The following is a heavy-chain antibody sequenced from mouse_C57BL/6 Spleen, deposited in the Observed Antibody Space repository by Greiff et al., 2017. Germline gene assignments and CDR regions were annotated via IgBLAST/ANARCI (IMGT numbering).Heavy chain of an antibody. CDR2: LYPGDGDT. Sequence: VQLQQSGPELVKPGASVKISCKASGYAFSSSWMNWVKQRPGKGLEWIGRLYPGDGDTNYNGKFKGKATLTADKSSSTAYMQLSSLTSEDSAVYFCARDNYDSYYGDAMDYWGQGTSVTVSS. J-gene: IGHJ4*01. D-gene: IGHD2-3*01. V-gene: IGHV1-82*01. CDR3: ARDNYDSYYGDAMDY. CDR1: GYAFSSSW.